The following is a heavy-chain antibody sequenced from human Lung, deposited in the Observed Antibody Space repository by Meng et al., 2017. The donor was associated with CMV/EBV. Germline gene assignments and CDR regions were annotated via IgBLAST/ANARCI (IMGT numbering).Heavy chain of an antibody. CDR1: GDSITNHNW. V-gene: IGHV4-4*02. CDR3: LRRSGGSV. Sequence: QVQLLESGPGLVKPSVTLSLTSAVSGDSITNHNWWAWVRQPPGKGLEWIGEIPHRGSSAYNPSLKSRVSMSIDKSKNQFSLKLTSVTAADTAVYHCLRRSGGSVWGQGTLVTVSS. D-gene: IGHD3-10*01. CDR2: IPHRGSS. J-gene: IGHJ1*01.